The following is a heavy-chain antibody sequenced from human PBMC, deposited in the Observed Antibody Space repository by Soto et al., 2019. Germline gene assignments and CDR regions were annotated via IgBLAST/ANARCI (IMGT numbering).Heavy chain of an antibody. CDR1: GFTFSSYG. CDR2: ISYDGSNK. V-gene: IGHV3-30*18. J-gene: IGHJ5*02. CDR3: AKDHAEVGATTLDP. Sequence: PGGSLRLSCAASGFTFSSYGMHWVRQAPGKGLEWVAVISYDGSNKYYADSVKGRFTISRDNSKNTLYLQMNSLRAEDTAVYYCAKDHAEVGATTLDPWGQGTLVTVSS. D-gene: IGHD1-26*01.